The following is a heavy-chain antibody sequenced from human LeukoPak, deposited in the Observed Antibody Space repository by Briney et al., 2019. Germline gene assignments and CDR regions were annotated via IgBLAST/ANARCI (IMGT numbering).Heavy chain of an antibody. V-gene: IGHV3-23*01. Sequence: PGGSLRLSCAASGFTFSSYAMSWVRQAPGKGLEWVSAISGSGGSTYYADSVKGRFTISRDNSKNTLYLQMNSLRAEDTAVYYCATSPLLLPHSGSWSYYYGMDVWGQGTTVTVSS. CDR1: GFTFSSYA. CDR3: ATSPLLLPHSGSWSYYYGMDV. J-gene: IGHJ6*02. D-gene: IGHD6-13*01. CDR2: ISGSGGST.